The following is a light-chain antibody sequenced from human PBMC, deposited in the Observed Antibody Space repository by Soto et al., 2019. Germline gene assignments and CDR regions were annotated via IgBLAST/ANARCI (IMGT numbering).Light chain of an antibody. CDR2: AAS. CDR3: QHYNSYSST. CDR1: QAIRSA. Sequence: IQLTQSPSSLSASVGDRVTITCRASQAIRSALGWYQQRPGKVPKLLIYAASTLQRGVPSRFSGSGSGTEFTLTISSLQPDDFTTYYCQHYNSYSSTFGQGTKVDIK. V-gene: IGKV1-17*01. J-gene: IGKJ1*01.